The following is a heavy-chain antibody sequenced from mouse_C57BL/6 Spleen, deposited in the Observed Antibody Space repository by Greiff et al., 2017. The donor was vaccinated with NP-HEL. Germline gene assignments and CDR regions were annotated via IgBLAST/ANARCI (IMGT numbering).Heavy chain of an antibody. CDR1: GFSLTSYA. Sequence: VQVVESGPGLVAPSQSLSITCTVSGFSLTSYAISWVRQPPGKGLEWLGVIWTGGGTNYNSALKSRLSISKDNSKSQVFLKMNSLQTDDTARYYCARPPSSLRREGYAMDYWGQGTSVTVSS. V-gene: IGHV2-9-1*01. J-gene: IGHJ4*01. CDR2: IWTGGGT. D-gene: IGHD1-2*01. CDR3: ARPPSSLRREGYAMDY.